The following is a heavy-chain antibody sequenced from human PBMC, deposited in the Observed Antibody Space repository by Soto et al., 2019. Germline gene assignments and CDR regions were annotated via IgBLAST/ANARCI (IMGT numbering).Heavy chain of an antibody. D-gene: IGHD3-22*01. J-gene: IGHJ4*02. Sequence: TLSLTCDVSGVSISSGNWWSWVRQSPEKGLEWIGEVYRDGSANYHPSLERRVAISVDTSKNQFSLRLNSVTAADTAMYYCARLIYDSRLNYLYFDSWGQGTLVTVSS. CDR3: ARLIYDSRLNYLYFDS. V-gene: IGHV4-4*02. CDR1: GVSISSGNW. CDR2: VYRDGSA.